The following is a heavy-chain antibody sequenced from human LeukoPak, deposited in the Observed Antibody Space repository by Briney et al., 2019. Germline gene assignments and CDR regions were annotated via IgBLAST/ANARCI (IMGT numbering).Heavy chain of an antibody. Sequence: GGSLGLSCAASEFTFSSYWMSWVRQAPGKGLEWVANIKEDGSQKYYVDSVKGRFTISRDNAKNSLYLQMNSLRAEDTAVYYCARVHSGSWGYFDYWGQGTLVTVSS. J-gene: IGHJ4*02. CDR3: ARVHSGSWGYFDY. CDR2: IKEDGSQK. V-gene: IGHV3-7*01. D-gene: IGHD6-6*01. CDR1: EFTFSSYW.